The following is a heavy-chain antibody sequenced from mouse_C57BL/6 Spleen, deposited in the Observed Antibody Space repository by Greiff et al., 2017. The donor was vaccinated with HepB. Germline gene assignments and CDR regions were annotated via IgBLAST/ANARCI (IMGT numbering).Heavy chain of an antibody. Sequence: QVQLQQPGAELVRPGTSVKLSCKASGYTFTSYWMHWVKQRPGQGLEWIGMIDPSDSYTNYNQKFKGKATLTVDTSSSTAYMQLSSLTSEDSAVYYCAREEGYPSFDYWGQGTTLTVSS. CDR3: AREEGYPSFDY. V-gene: IGHV1-59*01. CDR1: GYTFTSYW. J-gene: IGHJ2*01. CDR2: IDPSDSYT. D-gene: IGHD2-2*01.